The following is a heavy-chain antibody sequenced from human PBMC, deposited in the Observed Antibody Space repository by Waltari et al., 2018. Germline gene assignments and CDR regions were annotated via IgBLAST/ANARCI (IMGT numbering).Heavy chain of an antibody. CDR3: ASSPAGGEGHLRN. J-gene: IGHJ4*02. CDR1: GYTLTRYY. Sequence: QVQLVQSGAEVKKPGASVKDSCKASGYTLTRYYMHWVREAPGQGLEWMGRINPNSGGTNYAQKFQGRVTMTRDTSISTAYMELSRLRSDDTAVYYCASSPAGGEGHLRNWGQGTLVTVSS. D-gene: IGHD3-3*02. CDR2: INPNSGGT. V-gene: IGHV1-2*06.